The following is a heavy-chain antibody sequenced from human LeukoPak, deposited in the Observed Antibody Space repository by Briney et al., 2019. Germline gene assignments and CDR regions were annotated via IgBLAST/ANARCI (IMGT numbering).Heavy chain of an antibody. CDR3: ARDPQTTVTTLDY. CDR1: GFTLSSYA. Sequence: GGSLRLSCTASGFTLSSYAMTWVRQAPGKGLEWVSGISGSGVSTYYADSVKGRFTISRDNSKNTLYLQMNSLRAEDTAVYYCARDPQTTVTTLDYWGQGTLVTVSS. CDR2: ISGSGVST. J-gene: IGHJ4*02. V-gene: IGHV3-23*01. D-gene: IGHD4-17*01.